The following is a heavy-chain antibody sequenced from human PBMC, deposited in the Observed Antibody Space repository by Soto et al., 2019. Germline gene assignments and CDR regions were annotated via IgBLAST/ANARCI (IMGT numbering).Heavy chain of an antibody. CDR2: IYYSGST. D-gene: IGHD3-22*01. Sequence: SETLSLTCTVSGGSISSGGYCWSWIRQHPGKGLEWIGYIYYSGSTYYNPSLKSRVTISVDTSKNQFSLKLSSVTAADTAVYYCARDREGWDSSGYPPGWFDPWGQGTLVTVSS. CDR1: GGSISSGGYC. V-gene: IGHV4-31*03. CDR3: ARDREGWDSSGYPPGWFDP. J-gene: IGHJ5*02.